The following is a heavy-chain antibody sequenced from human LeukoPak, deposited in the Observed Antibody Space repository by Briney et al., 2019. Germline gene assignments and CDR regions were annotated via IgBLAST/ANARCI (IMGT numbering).Heavy chain of an antibody. D-gene: IGHD4-17*01. J-gene: IGHJ4*02. CDR3: AREIQDYGDFTFDY. CDR1: GFTFDDYG. CDR2: INWNGGST. Sequence: GGSLRLSCAASGFTFDDYGMSWVRQAPGKGLEWVPGINWNGGSTGYADSVKGRFTISRDNAKNSLYLQMNSLRAEDTALYYCAREIQDYGDFTFDYWGQGTLVTVSS. V-gene: IGHV3-20*04.